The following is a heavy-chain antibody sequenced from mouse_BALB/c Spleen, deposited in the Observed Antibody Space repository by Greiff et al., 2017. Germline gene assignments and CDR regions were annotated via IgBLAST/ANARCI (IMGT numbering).Heavy chain of an antibody. CDR2: ISTYYGNT. CDR3: ARDYYGSSYYYVMDY. CDR1: GYTFTDYA. Sequence: VQLQQSGPELVRPGVSVKISCKGSGYTFTDYAMHWVKQSHAKSLEWIGVISTYYGNTNYNQKFKGKATMTVDKSSSTAYMELARLTSEDSAIYYCARDYYGSSYYYVMDYWGQGTSVTVSS. V-gene: IGHV1-67*01. D-gene: IGHD1-1*01. J-gene: IGHJ4*01.